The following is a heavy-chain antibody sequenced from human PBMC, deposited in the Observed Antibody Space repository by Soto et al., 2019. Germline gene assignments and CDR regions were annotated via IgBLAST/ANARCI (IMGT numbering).Heavy chain of an antibody. V-gene: IGHV3-30*18. Sequence: QVQLVESGGGVVQPGRSLRLSCAASGFTFSSYGMHWVRQAPGKGLEWVAVISYDGRNKYYADSVKGRFTISRDNSKNTLYLQMNSLRAEDTAVYYCAKDEDMEAAGNSPDTHWGQGTLVTVSS. CDR1: GFTFSSYG. CDR3: AKDEDMEAAGNSPDTH. D-gene: IGHD6-13*01. J-gene: IGHJ4*02. CDR2: ISYDGRNK.